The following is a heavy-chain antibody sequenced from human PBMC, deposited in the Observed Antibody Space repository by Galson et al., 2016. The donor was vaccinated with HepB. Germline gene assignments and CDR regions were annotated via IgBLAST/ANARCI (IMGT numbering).Heavy chain of an antibody. V-gene: IGHV3-15*01. D-gene: IGHD4-23*01. J-gene: IGHJ4*02. CDR2: VKSTNDGGTT. CDR3: TTDPESLRWHARDY. CDR1: GFSFDNAW. Sequence: SLRLSCAASGFSFDNAWMSWVREAPGKGLEWVGRVKSTNDGGTTDYAAPVKGRFTISRDDSKNTLYLQMNSLKTEDTAVYFCTTDPESLRWHARDYWGLGTLIPVTS.